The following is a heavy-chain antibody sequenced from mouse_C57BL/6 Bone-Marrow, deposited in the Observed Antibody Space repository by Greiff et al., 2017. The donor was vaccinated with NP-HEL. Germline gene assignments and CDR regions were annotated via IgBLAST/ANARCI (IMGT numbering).Heavy chain of an antibody. V-gene: IGHV1-81*01. CDR3: AIYDYGSSYDYAMDY. CDR2: IYPRSGNT. D-gene: IGHD1-1*01. Sequence: QVQLQQSGAELARPGASVKLSCKASGYTFTSYGISWVKQRTGQGLEWIGEIYPRSGNTYYNEKFKGKATLTADKSSSTAYMELRSLTSEDSAVYFCAIYDYGSSYDYAMDYWGQGTSVTVSS. CDR1: GYTFTSYG. J-gene: IGHJ4*01.